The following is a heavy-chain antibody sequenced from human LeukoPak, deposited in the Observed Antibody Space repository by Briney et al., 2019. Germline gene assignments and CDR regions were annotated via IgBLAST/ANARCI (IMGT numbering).Heavy chain of an antibody. D-gene: IGHD2-21*02. J-gene: IGHJ4*02. V-gene: IGHV4-59*01. CDR3: ARDRGLAYCGGDCYSYYFDY. CDR2: IYYSGST. CDR1: GGSISSYY. Sequence: SETLSLTCTVSGGSISSYYWSWIRQPPGKGLEWIGYIYYSGSTNYNPSLKSRVTISVDTSKNQFSLKLSSVTAADTAVYYCARDRGLAYCGGDCYSYYFDYWGQGTLVTVSS.